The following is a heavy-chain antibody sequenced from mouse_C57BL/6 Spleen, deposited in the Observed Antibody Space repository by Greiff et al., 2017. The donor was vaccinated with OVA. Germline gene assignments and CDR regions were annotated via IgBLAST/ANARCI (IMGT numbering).Heavy chain of an antibody. V-gene: IGHV1-85*01. CDR3: AREFHYGSIPFDY. CDR2: IYPRDGST. Sequence: VQLQQSGPELVKPGASVKLSCKASGYTFTSYDINWVKQRPGQGLEWIGWIYPRDGSTKYNEKFKGKATLTVDTSSSTAYMELHSLTSEDSAVYFCAREFHYGSIPFDYWGQGTTRTVSS. J-gene: IGHJ2*01. D-gene: IGHD1-1*01. CDR1: GYTFTSYD.